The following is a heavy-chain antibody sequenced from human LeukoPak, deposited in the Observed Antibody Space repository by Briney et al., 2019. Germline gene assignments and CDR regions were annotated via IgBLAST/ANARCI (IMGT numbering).Heavy chain of an antibody. CDR3: ARHVPPGITVAGTLDY. CDR1: GGSISSSNYY. Sequence: PSETLSLTCTVSGGSISSSNYYWGWIRQPPGKGLEWLGSIYYSGTTYYNPSLKSRVTISVDTSKNQFSLKLSSVTAADTAVYYCARHVPPGITVAGTLDYWGQGTLVTVSS. D-gene: IGHD6-19*01. V-gene: IGHV4-39*01. CDR2: IYYSGTT. J-gene: IGHJ4*02.